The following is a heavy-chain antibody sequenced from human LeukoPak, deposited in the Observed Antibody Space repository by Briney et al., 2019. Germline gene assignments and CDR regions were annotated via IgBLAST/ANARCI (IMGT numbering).Heavy chain of an antibody. CDR3: TTDPDYYGMDV. V-gene: IGHV3-15*01. CDR2: IKSKTDGGTT. Sequence: GGSLRLSCAASGFTFSIAWMSWVRQAPGKGLEWVGRIKSKTDGGTTDYAAPVKGRFTISRDDSKNTLYLQMNSLRTDDTAVYYCTTDPDYYGMDVWGQGTTVTVSS. J-gene: IGHJ6*02. CDR1: GFTFSIAW.